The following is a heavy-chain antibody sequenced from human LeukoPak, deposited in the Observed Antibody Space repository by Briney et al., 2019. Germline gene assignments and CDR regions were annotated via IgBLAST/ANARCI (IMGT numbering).Heavy chain of an antibody. CDR2: LWYDGRNK. D-gene: IGHD5-24*01. CDR1: GFTFRNYG. CDR3: ARGLMTTNTYCDL. J-gene: IGHJ4*02. Sequence: GTSLRLSCAPSGFTFRNYGMHWVRQAPGKGLEWVSGLWYDGRNKAYADSVKGRFTISRDNSENMMYLQMNSLRDEDTAVYYCARGLMTTNTYCDLWGQGTLVTVSS. V-gene: IGHV3-33*01.